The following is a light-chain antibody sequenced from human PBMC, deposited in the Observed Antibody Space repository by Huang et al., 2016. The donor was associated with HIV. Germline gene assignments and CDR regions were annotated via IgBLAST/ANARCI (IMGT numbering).Light chain of an antibody. CDR1: QSISSN. V-gene: IGKV3-15*01. J-gene: IGKJ1*01. CDR2: GAS. Sequence: EMVMTQSPATLSVSPGERATLSCRASQSISSNLAWYQQKPGQAPRLLIDGASTRATGIPARFSGSGSGTEFTLTISSLQSEDFAVYYCQQYNNWPPWTFGQGTKVEIK. CDR3: QQYNNWPPWT.